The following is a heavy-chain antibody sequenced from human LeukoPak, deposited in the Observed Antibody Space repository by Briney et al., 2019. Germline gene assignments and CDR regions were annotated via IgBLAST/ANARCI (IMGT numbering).Heavy chain of an antibody. J-gene: IGHJ3*02. V-gene: IGHV1-69*01. CDR1: GGTFSSYA. CDR3: AKERGGYPLWGAFDI. CDR2: IIPIFGTA. D-gene: IGHD3-22*01. Sequence: SVKVSCKASGGTFSSYAISWVRQAPGQGLEWMGGIIPIFGTANYAQKFQGRVTITADESTSTAYMELGSLRAEDTAVYYCAKERGGYPLWGAFDIWGQGTMVTVSS.